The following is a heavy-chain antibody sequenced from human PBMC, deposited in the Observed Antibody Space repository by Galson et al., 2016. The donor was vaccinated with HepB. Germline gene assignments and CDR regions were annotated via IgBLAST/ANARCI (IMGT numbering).Heavy chain of an antibody. V-gene: IGHV4-31*03. Sequence: TLSLTCTVSGGSINSGGYYWSWIRQHPGKGLEWIGSIHYSGTTYSNPSLKSRVTISVDKSKHQFSLTLSSVTAADTAVYYCATYFVGRGGSGYWGTGALVTVSS. D-gene: IGHD3-16*01. CDR3: ATYFVGRGGSGY. CDR1: GGSINSGGYY. J-gene: IGHJ4*02. CDR2: IHYSGTT.